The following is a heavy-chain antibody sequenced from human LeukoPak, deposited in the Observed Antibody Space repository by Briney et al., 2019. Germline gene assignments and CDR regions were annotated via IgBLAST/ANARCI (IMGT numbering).Heavy chain of an antibody. J-gene: IGHJ4*02. CDR1: GGSISSGSYY. Sequence: PSETLSLTCTVSGGSISSGSYYWSWIRQPAGKGLEWIGRIYTSGSTNYNPSLKSRVTISVDTSKNQFSLKLSSVTAADTAVYYCARDRNYYDSGGYSLDYWGQGTLVTVSS. CDR2: IYTSGST. D-gene: IGHD3-22*01. CDR3: ARDRNYYDSGGYSLDY. V-gene: IGHV4-61*02.